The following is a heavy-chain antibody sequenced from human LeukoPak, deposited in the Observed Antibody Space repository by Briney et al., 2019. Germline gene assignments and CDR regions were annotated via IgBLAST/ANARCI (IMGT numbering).Heavy chain of an antibody. Sequence: GGSLRLSCAASGFTFNNYAMTWVRQAPGKGLEWVSAISGSGSGTFYADSVKGRFTISRDNFEKTLYLQLGSLRAEDTAVYFCARGPTVPVADYYFDFWGQGTLVTVSS. CDR3: ARGPTVPVADYYFDF. V-gene: IGHV3-23*01. D-gene: IGHD6-19*01. CDR2: ISGSGSGT. CDR1: GFTFNNYA. J-gene: IGHJ4*02.